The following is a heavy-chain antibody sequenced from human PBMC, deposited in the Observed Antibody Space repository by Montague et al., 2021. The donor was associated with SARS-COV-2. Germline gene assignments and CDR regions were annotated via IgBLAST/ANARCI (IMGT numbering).Heavy chain of an antibody. Sequence: SETLSLTCSVSGGSISGHYWSWIRQPAGKGLEWIGHIYSNVITNYNPSLKSRVTISVDLSKNQFSLKMTSVTAADTAVYYCARDPHDYGWFDPWGQGTLVTVSS. CDR3: ARDPHDYGWFDP. CDR2: IYSNVIT. CDR1: GGSISGHY. V-gene: IGHV4-4*07. J-gene: IGHJ5*02. D-gene: IGHD4-17*01.